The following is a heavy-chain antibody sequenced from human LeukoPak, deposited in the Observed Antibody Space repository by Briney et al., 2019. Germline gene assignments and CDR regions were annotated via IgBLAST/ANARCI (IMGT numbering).Heavy chain of an antibody. V-gene: IGHV1-2*02. D-gene: IGHD6-25*01. Sequence: ASLKVSCKPSGYTFTPYYMHWVRQAPGQGLEWMGCISPNSGGTNYAQKFQGRVTMTRDTSISTAYMELSSLRSDDTAIYYCARALVVAAGFDIWGQGTMVTVSS. J-gene: IGHJ3*02. CDR1: GYTFTPYY. CDR2: ISPNSGGT. CDR3: ARALVVAAGFDI.